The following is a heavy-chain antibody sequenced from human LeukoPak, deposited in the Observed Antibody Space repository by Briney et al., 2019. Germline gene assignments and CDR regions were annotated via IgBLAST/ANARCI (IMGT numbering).Heavy chain of an antibody. Sequence: SETLSLTCTVSGGSISSSSYYWGWIRQPPGKGLEWIGSIYYSGSTYYNPSLKSRVTISVDTSKNQFSMKLSSVTAADTAVYYCASPPIVVVPAAIYFDLWGRGTLVTVSS. CDR1: GGSISSSSYY. D-gene: IGHD2-2*02. CDR3: ASPPIVVVPAAIYFDL. V-gene: IGHV4-39*01. CDR2: IYYSGST. J-gene: IGHJ2*01.